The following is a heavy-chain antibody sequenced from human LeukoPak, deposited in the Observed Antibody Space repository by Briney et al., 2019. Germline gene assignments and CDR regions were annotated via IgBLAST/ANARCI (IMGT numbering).Heavy chain of an antibody. J-gene: IGHJ4*02. V-gene: IGHV4-34*01. CDR1: GGSFSGYY. D-gene: IGHD3-10*02. Sequence: SETLSLTCAVYGGSFSGYYWSWIRQPPGKGLEWIGEINHSGSTNYNPSLKSRVTISVDTSKNQFSLKLSSVTAADTAVYYCARGTMFPYYFDYWGQGTLVTVSS. CDR3: ARGTMFPYYFDY. CDR2: INHSGST.